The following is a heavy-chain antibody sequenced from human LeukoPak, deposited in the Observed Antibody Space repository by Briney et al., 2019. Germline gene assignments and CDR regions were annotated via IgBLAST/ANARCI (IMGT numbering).Heavy chain of an antibody. CDR3: ARDGIRFLEWSFDY. D-gene: IGHD3-3*01. CDR1: GYTFTGYY. V-gene: IGHV1-2*02. CDR2: INPNSGGT. J-gene: IGHJ4*02. Sequence: ASVTVSCTASGYTFTGYYMHWVRQAPGQGLEWMGWINPNSGGTNYAQKFQGRVTMTRDTSTSTVYMELSSLRSEDTAVYYCARDGIRFLEWSFDYWGQGTLVTVSS.